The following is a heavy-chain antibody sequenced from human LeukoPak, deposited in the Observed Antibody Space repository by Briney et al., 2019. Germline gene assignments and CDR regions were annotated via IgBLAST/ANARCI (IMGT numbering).Heavy chain of an antibody. Sequence: GGSLRLSCAASGFTFSSYGMHWVRQAPGKGLEWVAVISYDGSNKYYADSVKGRFTISRDNSKNTLYLQMNSLRAEDTAVYYCAKFYGGKEVHRWRSTFDIWGQGTMVTVSS. D-gene: IGHD4-23*01. J-gene: IGHJ3*02. CDR3: AKFYGGKEVHRWRSTFDI. CDR1: GFTFSSYG. V-gene: IGHV3-30*18. CDR2: ISYDGSNK.